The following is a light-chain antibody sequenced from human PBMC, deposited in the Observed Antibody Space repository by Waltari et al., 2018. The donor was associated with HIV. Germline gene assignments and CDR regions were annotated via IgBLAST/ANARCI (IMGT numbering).Light chain of an antibody. V-gene: IGLV1-47*01. Sequence: QSVLTQPPSASGTPGQRVTISCSGRNSNIGTNYVYWYQQLPATAPKLLIYRNNQRPYGFPDRFSGSKSGTSASLAISGLRSEDEADYYCAAWDDSLSGWVFGGGTKLTV. J-gene: IGLJ3*02. CDR2: RNN. CDR3: AAWDDSLSGWV. CDR1: NSNIGTNY.